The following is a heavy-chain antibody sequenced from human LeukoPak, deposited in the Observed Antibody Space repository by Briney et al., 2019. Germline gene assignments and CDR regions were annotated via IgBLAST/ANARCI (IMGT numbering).Heavy chain of an antibody. D-gene: IGHD6-13*01. V-gene: IGHV1-69*01. CDR2: IIPNFGTA. CDR1: GGTFSA. Sequence: SVKVSCKASGGTFSAFSWVRQAPGQGLEWMGRIIPNFGTATNALKFLGRITLSADESTNTVYTELSTLRSDDTAVYYCARGGTDSSSSNPFDYWGQGTLVTVSS. J-gene: IGHJ4*02. CDR3: ARGGTDSSSSNPFDY.